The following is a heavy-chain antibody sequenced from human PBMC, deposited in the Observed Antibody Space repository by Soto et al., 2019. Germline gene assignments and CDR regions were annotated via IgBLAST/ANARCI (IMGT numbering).Heavy chain of an antibody. CDR2: IFHDGSAE. Sequence: GGSLRLSCAASGFTFTSYGMHWVRQAPGKGLEWMALIFHDGSAEYYADSVKGRFTISRDNSKNTLYLQMNSLRAEDTAVYYCARSRDGYSFYFYYGMDGWGQGTTVTVSS. CDR3: ARSRDGYSFYFYYGMDG. D-gene: IGHD4-4*01. CDR1: GFTFTSYG. V-gene: IGHV3-30*03. J-gene: IGHJ6*02.